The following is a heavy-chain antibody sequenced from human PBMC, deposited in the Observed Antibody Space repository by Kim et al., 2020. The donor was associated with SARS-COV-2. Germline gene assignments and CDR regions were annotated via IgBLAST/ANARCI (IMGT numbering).Heavy chain of an antibody. D-gene: IGHD1-1*01. Sequence: GGSLRLSCAASGFTFSSYAMSWVRQAPGKGLEWVSAISGSGGSTYYADSVKGRFTISRDNSKNTLYLQMNSLRAEDTAVYYCAKDLFTGTTYYYGMDVWGQGTTVTVSS. J-gene: IGHJ6*02. V-gene: IGHV3-23*01. CDR3: AKDLFTGTTYYYGMDV. CDR1: GFTFSSYA. CDR2: ISGSGGST.